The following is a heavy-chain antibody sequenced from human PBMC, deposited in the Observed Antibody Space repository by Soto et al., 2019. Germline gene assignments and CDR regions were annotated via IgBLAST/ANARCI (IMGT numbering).Heavy chain of an antibody. CDR1: GFTFSSYS. J-gene: IGHJ6*01. D-gene: IGHD6-13*01. CDR3: ARVFGRVKPQQLVTVNGMGV. Sequence: DGCLGLSCAASGFTFSSYSMNWVRQAPGKGLEWVSYISSSSSTIYYADSVKGRFTISRDNAKNSLYLQMNSLRDEDTAVYYCARVFGRVKPQQLVTVNGMGVRDQGTTRTVSS. V-gene: IGHV3-48*02. CDR2: ISSSSSTI.